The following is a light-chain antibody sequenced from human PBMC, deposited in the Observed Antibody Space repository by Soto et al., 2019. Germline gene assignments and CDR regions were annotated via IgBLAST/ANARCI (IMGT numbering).Light chain of an antibody. J-gene: IGLJ1*01. CDR2: DVS. Sequence: QSALTKPASVSGGPGQSITSFCTGTISDVGGYNYVSWYQHHPGKAPKLIIYDVSNRPSGVSIRFSGSKSDNTASLTISGLQPEDEADYHCSSYTTSNTRQIVFGTGTKVTVL. CDR1: ISDVGGYNY. CDR3: SSYTTSNTRQIV. V-gene: IGLV2-14*03.